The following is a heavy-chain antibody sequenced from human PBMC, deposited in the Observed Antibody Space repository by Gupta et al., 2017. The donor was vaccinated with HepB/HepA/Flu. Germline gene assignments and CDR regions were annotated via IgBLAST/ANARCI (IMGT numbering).Heavy chain of an antibody. Sequence: QVQLQESGPGLVKPSQTLSLTCTVSGGSISSGGYYWSWIRQHPGKGLEWIGYIYYSGSTYYNPSLKSRVTISVDTSKNQFSLKLSSVTAADTAVYYCARDPGLYDPLRERTATEHYGMDVWGQGTTVTVSS. CDR1: GGSISSGGYY. V-gene: IGHV4-31*03. D-gene: IGHD1-1*01. CDR2: IYYSGST. CDR3: ARDPGLYDPLRERTATEHYGMDV. J-gene: IGHJ6*02.